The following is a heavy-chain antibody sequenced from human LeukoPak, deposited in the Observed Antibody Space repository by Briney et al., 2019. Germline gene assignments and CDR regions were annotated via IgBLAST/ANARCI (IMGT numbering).Heavy chain of an antibody. CDR2: MSPNSGNT. V-gene: IGHV1-8*01. D-gene: IGHD6-6*01. CDR1: GYTFTTYD. J-gene: IGHJ6*02. CDR3: ARGWNRPLYYYYYGMDV. Sequence: ASVKVSCTASGYTFTTYDIHWVRQAAGQGLEWMGWMSPNSGNTGYAQRFQGRVTMTRNTSISTAYMELSSLRSEDTAVYYCARGWNRPLYYYYYGMDVWGQGTTVTVSS.